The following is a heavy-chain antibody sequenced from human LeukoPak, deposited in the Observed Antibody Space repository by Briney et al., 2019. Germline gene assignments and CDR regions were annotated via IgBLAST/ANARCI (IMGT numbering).Heavy chain of an antibody. CDR2: IRYDGSNK. Sequence: GGSLRLSCAASGFTFSSYGMHWVRQAPGKGLEWVAFIRYDGSNKYYADSVKGRFTISRDNSKNTLYLQMNSLRAEDTAVYYCATLSVVTAITYYFDYWGQGTLVTVSS. D-gene: IGHD2-21*02. J-gene: IGHJ4*02. CDR3: ATLSVVTAITYYFDY. V-gene: IGHV3-30*02. CDR1: GFTFSSYG.